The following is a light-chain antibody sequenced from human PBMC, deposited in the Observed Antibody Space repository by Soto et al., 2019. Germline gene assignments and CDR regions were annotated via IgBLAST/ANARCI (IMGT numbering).Light chain of an antibody. CDR1: SSDVGGYNY. Sequence: QSALTQPASVSGSPGQSITISCTGTSSDVGGYNYVSWYQQHPGKAPNLIIFDVSNRPSGVSNRCSGSKSGNSASLTISGLQAEDEADDYCSSYTGSNTPVVFGGGTKLTVL. CDR2: DVS. V-gene: IGLV2-14*01. CDR3: SSYTGSNTPVV. J-gene: IGLJ2*01.